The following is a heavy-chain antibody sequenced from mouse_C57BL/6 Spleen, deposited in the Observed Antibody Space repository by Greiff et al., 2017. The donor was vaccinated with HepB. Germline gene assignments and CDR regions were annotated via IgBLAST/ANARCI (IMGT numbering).Heavy chain of an antibody. CDR3: ARNLVYGSSPGWLAY. Sequence: VQLQQSGAELARPGASVKLSCKASGYTFTSYGISWVKQRTGQGLEWIGEIYPRSGNTYYNEKFKGKATLTADKSSSTAYMELRSLTSEDAAVYFCARNLVYGSSPGWLAYWGQGTLVTVSA. V-gene: IGHV1-81*01. D-gene: IGHD1-1*01. CDR1: GYTFTSYG. J-gene: IGHJ3*01. CDR2: IYPRSGNT.